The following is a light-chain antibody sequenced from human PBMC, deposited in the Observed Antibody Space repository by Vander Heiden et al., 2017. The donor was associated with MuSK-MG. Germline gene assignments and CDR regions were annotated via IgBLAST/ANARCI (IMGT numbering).Light chain of an antibody. Sequence: IVLTHSPATLPLSPGERATLSCRASRSVSSYLAWYQQKPGRAPRLLIYDASNRATGSPARFSGSGSGTDFTLTISSREPEDFAVYYCQQRSNWPPWTFGQGTKVEIK. CDR1: RSVSSY. V-gene: IGKV3-11*01. CDR2: DAS. CDR3: QQRSNWPPWT. J-gene: IGKJ1*01.